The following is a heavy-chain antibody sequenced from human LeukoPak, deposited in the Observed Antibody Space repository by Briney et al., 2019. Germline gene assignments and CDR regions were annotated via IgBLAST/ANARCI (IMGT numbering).Heavy chain of an antibody. CDR1: GFTFSSYS. CDR2: ISSSSSTI. J-gene: IGHJ1*01. CDR3: AREGSSSWYFLGYFQH. Sequence: GGSLRLSCAASGFTFSSYSMNWVRQAPGKGLEWVSYISSSSSTIYYADSVKGRFTISRDNAKNSLYLQMNSLRAEDTAVYYCAREGSSSWYFLGYFQHWGQGTLVTVSS. V-gene: IGHV3-48*04. D-gene: IGHD6-13*01.